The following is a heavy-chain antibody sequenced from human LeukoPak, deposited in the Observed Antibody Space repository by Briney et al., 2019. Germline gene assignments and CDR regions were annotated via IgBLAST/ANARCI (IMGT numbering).Heavy chain of an antibody. CDR2: VNSDGSGT. CDR1: GFTFSRYS. V-gene: IGHV3-74*01. D-gene: IGHD4/OR15-4a*01. Sequence: GGSLRLSCAASGFTFSRYSMHWVRQAPGKGLVWVSHVNSDGSGTDYADSVKGRFTISRDNAKNTLYLQMNSLRAEDTAVYYCAKEWFGAQDVWGKGTTVTVSS. CDR3: AKEWFGAQDV. J-gene: IGHJ6*04.